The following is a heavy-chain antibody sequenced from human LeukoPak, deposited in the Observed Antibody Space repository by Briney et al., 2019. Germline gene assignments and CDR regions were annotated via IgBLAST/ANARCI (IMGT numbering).Heavy chain of an antibody. CDR1: GFTFSSYW. D-gene: IGHD3-22*01. J-gene: IGHJ3*02. CDR2: INSDGSST. CDR3: ARVEGSGSPHDAFDI. Sequence: PGGSLRLSCAASGFTFSSYWMHWVRQAPGKGLVWVSRINSDGSSTSYADSVKGRFTISRDNAKNTLYLQMNSLRAEDTAVYYCARVEGSGSPHDAFDIWGQGTMVTVSS. V-gene: IGHV3-74*01.